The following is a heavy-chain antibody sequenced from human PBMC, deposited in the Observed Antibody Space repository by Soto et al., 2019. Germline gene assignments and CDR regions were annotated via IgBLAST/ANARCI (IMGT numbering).Heavy chain of an antibody. V-gene: IGHV4-61*01. CDR3: AKSYGVATFDP. Sequence: SETLSLTCTVSGGSVSSGSYYWSWIRQPPGKGLEWLGYIYYSGGTNYNPSLKSRVTISVDTSKNQFSLKLSSVTAADTAVYYCAKSYGVATFDPWGQGTLVTVSS. D-gene: IGHD5-12*01. J-gene: IGHJ5*02. CDR2: IYYSGGT. CDR1: GGSVSSGSYY.